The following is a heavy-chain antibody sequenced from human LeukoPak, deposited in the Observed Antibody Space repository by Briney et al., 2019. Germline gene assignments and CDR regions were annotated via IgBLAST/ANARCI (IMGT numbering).Heavy chain of an antibody. CDR1: AYTFTSYD. CDR2: MNPNSGNT. CDR3: ARGDLVGADDTNFDY. Sequence: GASVTVSFTSSAYTFTSYDINWVRQATGQGLEWMGWMNPNSGNTGYSQKFQARVTITRNTSISTAYMELSSLRPEDTAVYYCARGDLVGADDTNFDYWGQGTLVTVSS. V-gene: IGHV1-8*03. D-gene: IGHD1-26*01. J-gene: IGHJ4*02.